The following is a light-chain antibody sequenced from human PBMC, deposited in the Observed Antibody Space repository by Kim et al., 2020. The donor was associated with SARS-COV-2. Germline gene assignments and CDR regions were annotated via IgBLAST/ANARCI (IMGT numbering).Light chain of an antibody. CDR2: GAS. CDR1: QSVSSSY. Sequence: EIVLTQSPGPLSLSPGERVTLSCRASQSVSSSYFAWYQQKPGQAPRLLIYGASRRATGIPDSFSGSGSGTDFTLTISRLEPEDFAVYYCQQYGSSPYTFGQGTKLEI. V-gene: IGKV3-20*01. J-gene: IGKJ2*01. CDR3: QQYGSSPYT.